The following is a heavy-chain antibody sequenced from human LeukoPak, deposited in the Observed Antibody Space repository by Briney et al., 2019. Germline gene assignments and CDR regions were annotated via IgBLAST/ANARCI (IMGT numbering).Heavy chain of an antibody. Sequence: PGGSLSLSCAASGFTFSSYSMNWVRQAPGKGLEWVSSISSSSSYIYYADSVKGRFTISRDNAKNSLYLQMNSLRAEDTAVYYCAREPHTAMVIGYWGQGTLVTVSS. CDR2: ISSSSSYI. J-gene: IGHJ4*02. CDR3: AREPHTAMVIGY. CDR1: GFTFSSYS. V-gene: IGHV3-21*01. D-gene: IGHD5-18*01.